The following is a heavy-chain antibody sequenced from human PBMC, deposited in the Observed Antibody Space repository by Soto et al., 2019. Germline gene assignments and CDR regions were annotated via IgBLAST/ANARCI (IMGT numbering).Heavy chain of an antibody. CDR3: ASGSGYSSGWYVDY. D-gene: IGHD6-19*01. CDR1: GFTFSSYS. V-gene: IGHV3-21*01. J-gene: IGHJ4*02. CDR2: ISSSSSYI. Sequence: GGSLRLSCAASGFTFSSYSMNWVRQAPGKGLEWVSSISSSSSYIYYADSVKGRFTISRDNAKNSLYLQMNSLRAEDTAVYYCASGSGYSSGWYVDYWGQGTLVTVSS.